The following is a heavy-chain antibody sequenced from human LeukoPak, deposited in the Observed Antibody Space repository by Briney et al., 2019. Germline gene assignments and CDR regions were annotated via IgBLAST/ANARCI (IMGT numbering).Heavy chain of an antibody. J-gene: IGHJ3*02. V-gene: IGHV1-69*05. CDR1: GYTFTGYY. CDR2: IIPIFGTA. Sequence: ASVKVSCKASGYTFTGYYMHWVRQAPGQGLEWMGGIIPIFGTANYAQKFQGRITITTDESTSTAYMELSSLRSEDTAVYYCARDRSRTFTMIEPDAFDIWGQGTMVTVSS. D-gene: IGHD3-22*01. CDR3: ARDRSRTFTMIEPDAFDI.